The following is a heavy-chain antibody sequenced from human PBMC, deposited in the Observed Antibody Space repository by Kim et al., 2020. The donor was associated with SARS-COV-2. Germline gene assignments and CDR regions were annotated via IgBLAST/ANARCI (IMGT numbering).Heavy chain of an antibody. CDR1: GGSISSSSYY. V-gene: IGHV4-39*01. CDR2: IFYSGST. CDR3: AILSLLKGIRDRPLFDP. J-gene: IGHJ5*02. Sequence: SETLSLTCTVSGGSISSSSYYWGWIRQPPGKGLEWIGSIFYSGSTYYNPSLKSRVTISVDTSKNQFSLKLSSVTAADTAVYYCAILSLLKGIRDRPLFDPWGQGTLGSVSS. D-gene: IGHD6-6*01.